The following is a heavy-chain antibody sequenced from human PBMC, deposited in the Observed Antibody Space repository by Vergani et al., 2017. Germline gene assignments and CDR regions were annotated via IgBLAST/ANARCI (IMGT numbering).Heavy chain of an antibody. CDR1: GGSISSGSYY. CDR3: ARDPTPYRGYERIFDP. J-gene: IGHJ5*02. CDR2: IYTSGST. Sequence: QVQLQQWGAGLLKPSETLSLTCAVSGGSISSGSYYWSWIRQPAGKGLEWIGRIYTSGSTNYNPSLKSRVTISVDTSKNQFSLKLSSVTAADTAVYYCARDPTPYRGYERIFDPGGQGTLVTVSA. D-gene: IGHD5-12*01. V-gene: IGHV4-61*02.